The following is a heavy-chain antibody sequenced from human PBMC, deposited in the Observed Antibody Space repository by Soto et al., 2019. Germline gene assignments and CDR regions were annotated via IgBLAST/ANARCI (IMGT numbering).Heavy chain of an antibody. CDR3: ARGTIAARPYYYYYGMDV. D-gene: IGHD6-6*01. CDR1: GYSFTSYW. Sequence: GASLKISCKGSGYSFTSYWISWVRQMPGKGLEWMGRIDPSDSYTNYSPSFQGHVTISADESISTAYLQWSSLKASDTAMYYCARGTIAARPYYYYYGMDVWGQGTTVTVSS. V-gene: IGHV5-10-1*01. CDR2: IDPSDSYT. J-gene: IGHJ6*02.